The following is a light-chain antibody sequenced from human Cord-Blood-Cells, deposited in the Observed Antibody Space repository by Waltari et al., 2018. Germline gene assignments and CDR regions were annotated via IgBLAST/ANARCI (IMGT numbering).Light chain of an antibody. Sequence: QSALTQPDSVSGSPGQSITISCTGTSRYVGGYNYVSWYQQHPGKAPKLMIYDVSNRPSGVSNRFSGSKSGNTASLTISGLQAEDEADYYCSSYTSSSNVVFGGGTKLTVL. J-gene: IGLJ2*01. CDR3: SSYTSSSNVV. V-gene: IGLV2-14*01. CDR1: SRYVGGYNY. CDR2: DVS.